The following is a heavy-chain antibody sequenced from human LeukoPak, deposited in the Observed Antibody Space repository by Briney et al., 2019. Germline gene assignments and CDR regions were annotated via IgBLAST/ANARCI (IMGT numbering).Heavy chain of an antibody. V-gene: IGHV4-61*01. J-gene: IGHJ4*02. CDR2: IYYSGNT. CDR3: ARDGDSSGNFDY. D-gene: IGHD3-22*01. CDR1: GGPVSSGSYY. Sequence: SETLSLTCTVSGGPVSSGSYYWSWIRQPPGKGLEWIGYIYYSGNTNYNPSLKSRVTISLDTSKNQFSLKLSSVTAADTAVYYCARDGDSSGNFDYWGQGTLVTVSS.